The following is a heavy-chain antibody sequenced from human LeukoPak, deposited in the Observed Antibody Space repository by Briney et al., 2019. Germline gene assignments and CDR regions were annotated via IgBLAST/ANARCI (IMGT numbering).Heavy chain of an antibody. V-gene: IGHV4-30-2*01. CDR3: ARSLVGYLSYFDY. D-gene: IGHD2-21*01. CDR2: IYHSGST. Sequence: PSETLSLTCTVSGGSISSGDYYWSWIRQPPGKGLEWIGYIYHSGSTYYNPSLKSRVTISVDRSKNQFSLKLSSVTAADTAVYYCARSLVGYLSYFDYWGQGTLVTVSS. CDR1: GGSISSGDYY. J-gene: IGHJ4*02.